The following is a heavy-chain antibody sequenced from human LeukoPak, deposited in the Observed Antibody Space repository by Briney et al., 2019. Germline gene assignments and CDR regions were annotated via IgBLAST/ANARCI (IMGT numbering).Heavy chain of an antibody. CDR1: GYTFTSYG. CDR2: ISAYNGNT. CDR3: ARPGKSTYCSSTSCYLGFHYYGMDV. J-gene: IGHJ6*02. D-gene: IGHD2-2*01. V-gene: IGHV1-18*01. Sequence: ASVKVSCKASGYTFTSYGISWVRQAPGQGLAWMGWISAYNGNTNYAQKLQGRVTMTTDTSTSTAYMELRSLRSDDTAVYYCARPGKSTYCSSTSCYLGFHYYGMDVWGQGTTVTVSS.